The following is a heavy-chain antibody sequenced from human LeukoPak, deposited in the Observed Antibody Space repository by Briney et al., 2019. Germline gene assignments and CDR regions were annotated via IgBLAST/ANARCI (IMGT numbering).Heavy chain of an antibody. J-gene: IGHJ4*02. D-gene: IGHD7-27*01. CDR3: AKDGGLWVSAHWGDS. CDR1: GFTFSSYT. V-gene: IGHV3-23*01. CDR2: ITTGDGNS. Sequence: GGSLRLSCTASGFTFSSYTMTWVRQAPGKGLKWVSTITTGDGNSYYADSVKGRFTVSRDDSKNTLYLQMNSLRAEDTAVYYCAKDGGLWVSAHWGDSWGRGTLVTVSS.